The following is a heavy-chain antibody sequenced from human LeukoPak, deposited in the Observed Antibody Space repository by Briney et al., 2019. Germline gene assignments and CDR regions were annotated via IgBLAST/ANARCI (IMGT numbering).Heavy chain of an antibody. CDR2: IRSNGETV. CDR1: GFTFSRIA. J-gene: IGHJ4*02. D-gene: IGHD1-1*01. V-gene: IGHV3-23*01. CDR3: AKGQELDDGVFDS. Sequence: GGSLRLSCAASGFTFSRIAMSWVRQAPGKGLEWVSAIRSNGETVYNADSVKGRFTISRDNSRRTLFLQMSSLRVEDTATYYCAKGQELDDGVFDSWGQGTLVTVSS.